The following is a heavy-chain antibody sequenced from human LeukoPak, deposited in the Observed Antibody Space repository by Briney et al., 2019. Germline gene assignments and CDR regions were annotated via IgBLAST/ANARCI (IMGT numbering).Heavy chain of an antibody. CDR3: ATLPYYYDSSGSYYFDY. CDR1: GFTFSSYG. V-gene: IGHV3-30*02. D-gene: IGHD3-22*01. J-gene: IGHJ4*02. CDR2: IRYDGSNK. Sequence: GGSLRLSCAASGFTFSSYGMHWVRQAPGKGLEWVAFIRYDGSNKYYADSVKGRFTISRDNSKNTLYLQMNSLRVEDTAVYYCATLPYYYDSSGSYYFDYWGQGTLVTVSS.